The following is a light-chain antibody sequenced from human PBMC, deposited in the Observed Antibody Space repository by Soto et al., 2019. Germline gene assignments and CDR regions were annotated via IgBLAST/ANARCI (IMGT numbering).Light chain of an antibody. J-gene: IGKJ1*01. CDR3: QKYNSAPWT. CDR1: QGVSNC. Sequence: DIQMTQSPSSLSASVGDRVTITCRASQGVSNCLAWYQQKPGKGPTLLIYAASTLQSGVPSRFSGSGSGTDFTLTISSLQPEDVATYYSQKYNSAPWTFGQGTKVEIK. V-gene: IGKV1-27*01. CDR2: AAS.